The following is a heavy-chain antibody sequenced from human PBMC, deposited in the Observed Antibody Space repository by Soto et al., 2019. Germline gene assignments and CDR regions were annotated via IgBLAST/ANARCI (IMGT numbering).Heavy chain of an antibody. CDR2: INPNSGGT. J-gene: IGHJ6*02. Sequence: PGPSVKVSCKASGYTFTGYYMHWVRQAPGQGLEWMGWINPNSGGTNYAQKFQGRVTMTRDTSISTAYMELSRLRSDDTAVYYCARSLGYDFWSGYLYYYYGMDVWGQGTTVTVSS. CDR1: GYTFTGYY. V-gene: IGHV1-2*02. CDR3: ARSLGYDFWSGYLYYYYGMDV. D-gene: IGHD3-3*01.